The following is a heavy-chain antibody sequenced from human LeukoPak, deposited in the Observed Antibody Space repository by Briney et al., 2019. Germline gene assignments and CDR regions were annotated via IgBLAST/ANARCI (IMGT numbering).Heavy chain of an antibody. CDR3: ARHSPFYYDSSGYRAFDI. D-gene: IGHD3-22*01. CDR1: SASVKAYY. CDR2: IFYSGST. J-gene: IGHJ3*02. V-gene: IGHV4-59*08. Sequence: SETLSLTSTVSSASVKAYYWSWIRQPPGKGLGRMGHIFYSGSTNYNPSLKSRVTISVDTSKNQFSLNLSSVTAADTAVYYCARHSPFYYDSSGYRAFDIWGQGTMVTVSS.